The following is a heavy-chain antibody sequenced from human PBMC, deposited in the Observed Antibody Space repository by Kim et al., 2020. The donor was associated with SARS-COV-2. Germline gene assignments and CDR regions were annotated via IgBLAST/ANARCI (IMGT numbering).Heavy chain of an antibody. CDR1: GGSLSSNY. CDR2: INHWGNT. CDR3: ARVEFASEGWFDP. Sequence: SETLSLTCGVYGGSLSSNYWSWIRQAPGKELEWIGEINHWGNTNYNPSLKSRVTLSVDTSKNQFSLRVTSVTAADTAVYYCARVEFASEGWFDPWGQGVLVTVSS. V-gene: IGHV4-34*10. J-gene: IGHJ5*02.